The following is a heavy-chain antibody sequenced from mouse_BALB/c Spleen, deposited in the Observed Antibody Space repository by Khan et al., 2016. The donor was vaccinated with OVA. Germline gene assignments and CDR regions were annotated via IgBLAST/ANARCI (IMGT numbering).Heavy chain of an antibody. V-gene: IGHV1S137*01. CDR1: GYTFTDYS. Sequence: QVQLQQSGPELVRPGVSVKISCKGSGYTFTDYSMHWVKQSHAKSLEWIGVISTDSVNTNYNQKFKGKATLTVDKSSSTAYMELARMTSEDSAIDDWAIRDYFDYWGQGTTLTVSS. CDR2: ISTDSVNT. CDR3: AIRDYFDY. J-gene: IGHJ2*01.